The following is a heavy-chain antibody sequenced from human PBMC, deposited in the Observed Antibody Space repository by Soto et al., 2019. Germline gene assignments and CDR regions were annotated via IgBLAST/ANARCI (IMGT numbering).Heavy chain of an antibody. J-gene: IGHJ4*02. Sequence: SETLSLTCAVYGGSFSGYYWSWIRQPPGKGLEWIGEINHSGSTNYNPSLKSRVTISVDTSTNQFSLKLSSVTAADTAVYYCARWGVFWSGYFDYWGQGTLVTVSS. CDR1: GGSFSGYY. D-gene: IGHD3-3*01. V-gene: IGHV4-34*01. CDR2: INHSGST. CDR3: ARWGVFWSGYFDY.